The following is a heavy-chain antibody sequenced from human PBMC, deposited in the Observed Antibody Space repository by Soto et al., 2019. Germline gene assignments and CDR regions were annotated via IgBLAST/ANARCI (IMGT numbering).Heavy chain of an antibody. J-gene: IGHJ3*01. CDR2: IWYDGSNK. D-gene: IGHD4-17*01. V-gene: IGHV3-33*01. Sequence: GGSLRLSCAASGFTFSSYGMHWVRQAPGKGLEWVAVIWYDGSNKYYADSVKGRFTISRDNSKNTLYLQMNSLRAEDTAVYYCARGDYGDFDAFDFWGQGTMVTVSS. CDR1: GFTFSSYG. CDR3: ARGDYGDFDAFDF.